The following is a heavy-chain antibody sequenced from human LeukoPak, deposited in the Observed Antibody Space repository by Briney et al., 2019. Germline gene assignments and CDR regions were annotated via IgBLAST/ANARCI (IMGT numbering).Heavy chain of an antibody. CDR2: IYYSGST. D-gene: IGHD6-19*01. CDR3: ARSSSGWYKGAFDY. J-gene: IGHJ4*02. V-gene: IGHV4-59*01. CDR1: GGSISSYY. Sequence: PSETLSLTCTVSGGSISSYYWSWIRQPPGKGLEWIGYIYYSGSTNYNPSLKSRVTISVDTSKNLFSLKLSSVTAADTAVYYCARSSSGWYKGAFDYWGQGTLVTVSS.